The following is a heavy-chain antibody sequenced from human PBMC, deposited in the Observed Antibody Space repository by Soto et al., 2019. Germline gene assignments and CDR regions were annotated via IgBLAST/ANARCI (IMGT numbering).Heavy chain of an antibody. D-gene: IGHD6-19*01. CDR3: ARVVGIAVDDY. V-gene: IGHV1-3*01. CDR2: INAGNGNT. Sequence: QVQLVQSGAEVKKPGASVKVSCKASGYTLTSYAMHWVRQAPGQRLGWMGWINAGNGNTKYSQKFQGRVTITRDTSASTAYMELSSLRSEDTAVYYCARVVGIAVDDYWGQGTLVTVSS. CDR1: GYTLTSYA. J-gene: IGHJ4*02.